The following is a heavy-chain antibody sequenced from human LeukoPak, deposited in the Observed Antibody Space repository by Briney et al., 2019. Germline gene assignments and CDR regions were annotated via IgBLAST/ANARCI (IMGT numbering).Heavy chain of an antibody. D-gene: IGHD1-14*01. CDR3: LRYHYYYGMDV. CDR1: GFIFSNFW. Sequence: PGGSLRLSCAASGFIFSNFWMSWVRQAPGKGLEWVSYISSSGSTIYYADSVKGRFTISRDNAKDSLYLQMNSLRAEDTAVYYGLRYHYYYGMDVWGKGTTVTVSS. V-gene: IGHV3-48*04. CDR2: ISSSGSTI. J-gene: IGHJ6*04.